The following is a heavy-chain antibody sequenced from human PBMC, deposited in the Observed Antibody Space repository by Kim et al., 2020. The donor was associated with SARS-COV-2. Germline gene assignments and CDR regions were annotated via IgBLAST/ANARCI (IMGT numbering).Heavy chain of an antibody. CDR2: GRET. D-gene: IGHD3-3*01. J-gene: IGHJ4*02. V-gene: IGHV3-7*01. Sequence: GRETYVAESVHGRFTIYREGAKNSLYLQMNSLRAEDTAVYYCARDPTEWDHWGQGTLVIVSS. CDR3: ARDPTEWDH.